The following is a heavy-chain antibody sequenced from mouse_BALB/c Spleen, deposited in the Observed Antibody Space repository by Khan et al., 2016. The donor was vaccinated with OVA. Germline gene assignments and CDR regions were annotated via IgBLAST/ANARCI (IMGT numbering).Heavy chain of an antibody. Sequence: QIQLVQSGPELKKPGETVKISCKASGYTLTNYEMNWVKQAPGKGLKWMGWINTYTGEPTYGDDFKGRFAFSLETSASTAYLQINNLKNEDTATYCCARKNYRYDRYFDVWGAGTTVTVSS. V-gene: IGHV9-3-1*01. CDR2: INTYTGEP. J-gene: IGHJ1*01. CDR3: ARKNYRYDRYFDV. CDR1: GYTLTNYE. D-gene: IGHD2-14*01.